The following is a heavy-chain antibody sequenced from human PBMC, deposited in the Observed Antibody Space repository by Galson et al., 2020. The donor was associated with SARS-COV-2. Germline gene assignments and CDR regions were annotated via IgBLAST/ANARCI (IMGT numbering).Heavy chain of an antibody. CDR1: GFTFSDYY. Sequence: GGSLRLSCAASGFTFSDYYMSWIRQAPGKGLEWVSYISSSSSYTNYADSVKGRFTISRDNAKNSLYLQMNSLRAEDTAVYYCASSPTNYDILTGYYLHYYMDVWGKGTTVTVSS. D-gene: IGHD3-9*01. CDR3: ASSPTNYDILTGYYLHYYMDV. V-gene: IGHV3-11*06. J-gene: IGHJ6*03. CDR2: ISSSSSYT.